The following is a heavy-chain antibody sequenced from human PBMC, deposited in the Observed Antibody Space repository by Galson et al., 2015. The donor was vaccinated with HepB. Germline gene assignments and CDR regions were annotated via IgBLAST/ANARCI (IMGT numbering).Heavy chain of an antibody. CDR2: ITPMFNTA. V-gene: IGHV1-69*13. CDR3: ARELDSGSYYLYYYYGMDV. CDR1: GGTFSKYD. J-gene: IGHJ6*02. D-gene: IGHD1-26*01. Sequence: SVKVSCKASGGTFSKYDISWVRQAPGQGLEWMGGITPMFNTANYAQKFQDRLTITADESTSTAYMELRSLRSDDTAVYYCARELDSGSYYLYYYYGMDVWGQGTTVTVSS.